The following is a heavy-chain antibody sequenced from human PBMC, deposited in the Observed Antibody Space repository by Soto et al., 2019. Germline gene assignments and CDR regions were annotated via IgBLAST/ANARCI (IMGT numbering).Heavy chain of an antibody. CDR1: GYTFTGYY. D-gene: IGHD4-17*01. Sequence: GASVKVSCKASGYTFTGYYMHWVRQAPGQGLEWMGIINPSGGSTSYAQKFQGRVTMTRDTSTSTVFMELSSLRSEDTAVYYCARRNPITDDYVDLVTDANYYYYMGVWGKGTTVTVSS. CDR3: ARRNPITDDYVDLVTDANYYYYMGV. V-gene: IGHV1-46*03. J-gene: IGHJ6*03. CDR2: INPSGGST.